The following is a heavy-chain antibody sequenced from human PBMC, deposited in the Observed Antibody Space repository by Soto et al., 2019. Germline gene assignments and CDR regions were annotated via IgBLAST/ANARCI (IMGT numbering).Heavy chain of an antibody. D-gene: IGHD6-6*01. J-gene: IGHJ4*02. V-gene: IGHV4-30-2*02. CDR3: AGGIAARPLGY. CDR1: GDSISSGGYS. CDR2: IYHSGST. Sequence: QLQLQESGSGLLKPSQTLSLTCAVSGDSISSGGYSWSWIRQPPGKGLEGIGYIYHSGSTYYNPSLKRRVRISVDTSKNRFSLKLRSVLAADTAVYYCAGGIAARPLGYWGQGTRVTVSS.